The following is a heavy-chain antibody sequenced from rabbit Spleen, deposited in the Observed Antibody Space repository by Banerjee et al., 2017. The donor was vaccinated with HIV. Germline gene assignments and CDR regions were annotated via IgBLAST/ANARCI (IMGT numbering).Heavy chain of an antibody. V-gene: IGHV1S45*01. Sequence: QEQLVESGGGLVQPEGSLTLTCTASGVSFSSNYYMCWVRQAPGKGLEWIACIDTGSSGFSYFASWAKGRFTMSRTSSTTVTLQMTSLTAADTATYFCARDLVAVIGWNFNLWGPGTLVTVS. J-gene: IGHJ4*01. CDR3: ARDLVAVIGWNFNL. D-gene: IGHD1-1*01. CDR2: IDTGSSGFS. CDR1: GVSFSSNYY.